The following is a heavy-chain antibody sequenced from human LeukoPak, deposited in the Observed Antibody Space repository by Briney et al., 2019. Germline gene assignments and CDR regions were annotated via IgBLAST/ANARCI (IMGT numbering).Heavy chain of an antibody. D-gene: IGHD5-24*01. CDR3: ARGVPRWMATDY. V-gene: IGHV3-21*01. J-gene: IGHJ4*02. Sequence: GGSLRLSCAASGFTFSSYSMSWVRQAPGKGLEWVSSISSSSSYIYYADSVKGRFTTSRDNAKNSLYLQMNSLRAEDTAVYYCARGVPRWMATDYWGQGTLVTVSS. CDR1: GFTFSSYS. CDR2: ISSSSSYI.